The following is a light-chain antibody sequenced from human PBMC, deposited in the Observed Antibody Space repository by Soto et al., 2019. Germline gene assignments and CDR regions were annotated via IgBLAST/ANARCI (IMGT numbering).Light chain of an antibody. CDR3: QHYYDWPYS. V-gene: IGKV3-15*01. CDR2: GAS. Sequence: EVVMTQSPTTLPVSPGRRVTLSCRASQSINSNLAWFQQKPGQAPRLLIYGASSRATGIPARFSGSGSGTEFTLTISSLQSEDFAVYFCQHYYDWPYSFGQGTKVEI. CDR1: QSINSN. J-gene: IGKJ2*01.